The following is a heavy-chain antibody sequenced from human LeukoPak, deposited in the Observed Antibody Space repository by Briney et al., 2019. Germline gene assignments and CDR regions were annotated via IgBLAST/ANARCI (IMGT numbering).Heavy chain of an antibody. V-gene: IGHV1-18*01. J-gene: IGHJ4*02. D-gene: IGHD2-8*01. CDR1: GYTFTSYG. CDR2: ISAYNGNI. Sequence: GASVKVSCTASGYTFTSYGISWVRQAPGQGLEWMGWISAYNGNINYAQKLQGRVTMTTDTSTSTAYMELRSLRSDDTAVYYCARDLGRDCTNGVCYSGYWGQGTLVTVSS. CDR3: ARDLGRDCTNGVCYSGY.